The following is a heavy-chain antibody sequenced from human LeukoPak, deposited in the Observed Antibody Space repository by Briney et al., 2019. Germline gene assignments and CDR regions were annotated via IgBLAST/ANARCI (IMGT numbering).Heavy chain of an antibody. CDR2: ISSSSSYI. CDR3: SIYQNKRPYDILTGYKGPDAFDI. CDR1: GFTFSSYS. Sequence: GGSLRLSCAASGFTFSSYSMNWVRQAPGKGLEWFSSISSSSSYIYYADSVKGRFTISRDNAKNSLYLQMNSLRAEDTAVYYCSIYQNKRPYDILTGYKGPDAFDIWGQGTMVTVSS. J-gene: IGHJ3*02. V-gene: IGHV3-21*01. D-gene: IGHD3-9*01.